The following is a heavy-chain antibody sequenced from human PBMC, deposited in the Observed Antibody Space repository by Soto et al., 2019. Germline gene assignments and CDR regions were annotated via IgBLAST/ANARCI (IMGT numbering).Heavy chain of an antibody. CDR3: ARAYLGRLPRRADYYYAMDV. J-gene: IGHJ6*02. Sequence: EVQLVESGGGSVQPGESLRLSCAASGFSFRDYDMHWVRQRKGTGLEWVSALGAARDPYYVGSVKGRFSVSRDNAQNSVFLQMNNLRVDDTAVYFCARAYLGRLPRRADYYYAMDVWGRGTTVTVSS. CDR2: LGAARDP. V-gene: IGHV3-13*05. D-gene: IGHD1-26*01. CDR1: GFSFRDYD.